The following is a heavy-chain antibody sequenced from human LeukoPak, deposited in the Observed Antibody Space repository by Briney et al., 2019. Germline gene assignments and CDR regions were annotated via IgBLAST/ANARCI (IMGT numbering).Heavy chain of an antibody. CDR2: ISSRGTST. D-gene: IGHD2-2*01. CDR3: VRGTDCSATTCYPLSAFDS. V-gene: IGHV3-21*04. J-gene: IGHJ4*02. CDR1: GFIFSDFG. Sequence: GGSLRLSCVASGFIFSDFGMNWVRQVPGKGLEGVAFISSRGTSTFYAESVKGRFTISRDTGKKSLDLQMTSLRVEDTAAYYCVRGTDCSATTCYPLSAFDSWGQGTLVTVSS.